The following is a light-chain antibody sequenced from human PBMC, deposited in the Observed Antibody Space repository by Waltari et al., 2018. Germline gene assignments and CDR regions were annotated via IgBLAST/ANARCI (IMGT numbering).Light chain of an antibody. CDR1: SSAVGSHNL. CDR3: CSYAGSSSSYV. CDR2: EVN. Sequence: QSALTQPTSVSGSRDQSIPIPFPGTSSAVGSHNLVSWYQQHPGKAPKFMIYEVNKRPSGVSNRFSGSKSGNAASLTISGLQAEDEADYYCCSYAGSSSSYVFGTGTKVTVL. J-gene: IGLJ1*01. V-gene: IGLV2-23*02.